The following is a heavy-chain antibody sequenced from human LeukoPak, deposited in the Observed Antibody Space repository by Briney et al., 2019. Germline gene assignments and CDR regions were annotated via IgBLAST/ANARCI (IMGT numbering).Heavy chain of an antibody. Sequence: SETLSLTCTVSGGYISSYYWSWVRQPAGKGLEWIGRIYASGNTNYNPSLKGRVTMTADTSKNQFSLNLSSVTAADTAVYYCARGRGSSWYYFDSWGQGTLVTVSS. CDR2: IYASGNT. CDR3: ARGRGSSWYYFDS. CDR1: GGYISSYY. J-gene: IGHJ4*02. V-gene: IGHV4-4*07. D-gene: IGHD6-13*01.